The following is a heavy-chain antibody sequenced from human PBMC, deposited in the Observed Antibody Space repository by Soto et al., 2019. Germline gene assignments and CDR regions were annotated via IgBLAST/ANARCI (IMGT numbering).Heavy chain of an antibody. Sequence: QVQLVESGGGVVQPGRSLRLSCAASGFTFSSYAMHWVRQAPGKGLEWVAVISYDGSNKYYADSVKGRFTISRDNSKHTLYLQMNSLGDEDTGGYYCATAGYGDHAAGYCQHWGQGTLVSVSS. V-gene: IGHV3-30-3*01. CDR3: ATAGYGDHAAGYCQH. D-gene: IGHD4-17*01. J-gene: IGHJ1*01. CDR2: ISYDGSNK. CDR1: GFTFSSYA.